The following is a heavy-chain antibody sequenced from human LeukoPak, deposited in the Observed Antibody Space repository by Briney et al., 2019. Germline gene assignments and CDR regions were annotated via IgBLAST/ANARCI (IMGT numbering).Heavy chain of an antibody. J-gene: IGHJ4*02. Sequence: ASVKVSCKASGYTFTGYYMHWVRQAPGQGLEWMGWINPNSGRTNYAQKFQGRVTMTGDTSISTAYMELTRLTSDDTAVYYCARGPTGATTRFDYWGQGTLVTVSS. CDR1: GYTFTGYY. CDR2: INPNSGRT. D-gene: IGHD1-26*01. V-gene: IGHV1-2*02. CDR3: ARGPTGATTRFDY.